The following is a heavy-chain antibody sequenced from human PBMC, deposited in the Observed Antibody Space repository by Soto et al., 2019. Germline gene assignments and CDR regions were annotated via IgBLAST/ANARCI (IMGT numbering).Heavy chain of an antibody. CDR2: INSGGNGI. Sequence: GGSLRLSCAASGFTFSDYYMSWIRQAPGKGLEWVSDINSGGNGIYSADSMKGRFSISRVNAKSSLYLGMNNLRAEDTAVYYCARRAVAGRVFDIWGQGTKVTVSS. V-gene: IGHV3-11*01. D-gene: IGHD6-19*01. CDR3: ARRAVAGRVFDI. J-gene: IGHJ3*02. CDR1: GFTFSDYY.